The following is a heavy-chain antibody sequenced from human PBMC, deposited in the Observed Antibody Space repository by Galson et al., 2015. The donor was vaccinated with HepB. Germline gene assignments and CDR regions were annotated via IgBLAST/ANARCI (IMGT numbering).Heavy chain of an antibody. J-gene: IGHJ3*01. CDR1: SGSINSDTYY. CDR3: ARAGLAGAGAFDL. CDR2: VYTSGIT. D-gene: IGHD1-14*01. V-gene: IGHV4-61*02. Sequence: TLSLTCSVSSGSINSDTYYWSWVRQPAGKGLEWIGRVYTSGITNYIPSLETRLTMSLDTSKNQFSLKLTSVTAADTAVYYCARAGLAGAGAFDLWGQGTVVTVSS.